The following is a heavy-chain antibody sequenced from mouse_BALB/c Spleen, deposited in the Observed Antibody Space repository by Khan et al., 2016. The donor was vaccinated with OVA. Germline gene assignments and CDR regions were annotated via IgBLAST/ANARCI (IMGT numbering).Heavy chain of an antibody. CDR1: GYTFINYW. V-gene: IGHV1-7*01. J-gene: IGHJ2*01. CDR2: INPSTGST. CDR3: ARRGLRWDFDY. Sequence: VQLQQSGAELAKPGASVKMSCKASGYTFINYWILWVKQRPGQGLEWIGYINPSTGSTEYTQNFKDKATLTADKSSSTAYMQLSSLTSEDSAVYYGARRGLRWDFDYWGQGTTLTVSS. D-gene: IGHD1-1*01.